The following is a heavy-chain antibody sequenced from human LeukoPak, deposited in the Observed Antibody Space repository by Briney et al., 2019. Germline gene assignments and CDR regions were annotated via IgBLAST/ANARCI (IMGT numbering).Heavy chain of an antibody. CDR3: AKASRSGYYHFDY. V-gene: IGHV3-23*01. J-gene: IGHJ4*02. Sequence: GGSLRLSCAASGFTFSSYAMSWVRQAPGEGLEWVSAISGSGGSTYYADSVKGRFTISRDNSKNTLYLQMNSLRAEDTAVYYCAKASRSGYYHFDYWGQGTLVTVSS. D-gene: IGHD3-3*01. CDR1: GFTFSSYA. CDR2: ISGSGGST.